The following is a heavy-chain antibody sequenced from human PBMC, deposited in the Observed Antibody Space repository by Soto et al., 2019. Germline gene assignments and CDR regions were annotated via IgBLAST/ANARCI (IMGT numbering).Heavy chain of an antibody. J-gene: IGHJ4*02. CDR2: ISYDGNNK. Sequence: PGGSLRLSCAASGFTFSSYTMHWVRQAPGKGLEWVAVISYDGNNKYYADSVKGRFTISRDNSKNTLYLQVNSLRAEDTAVFYCARVTVTTTEDYFDYWGQGTLVTVSS. V-gene: IGHV3-30-3*01. CDR3: ARVTVTTTEDYFDY. CDR1: GFTFSSYT. D-gene: IGHD4-17*01.